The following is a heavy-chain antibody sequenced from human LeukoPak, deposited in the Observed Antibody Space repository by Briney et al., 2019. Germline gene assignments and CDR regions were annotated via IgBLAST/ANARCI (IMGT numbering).Heavy chain of an antibody. CDR2: LDPEAGEM. J-gene: IGHJ4*02. CDR3: ATCRTWWDLLNY. CDR1: GHTLTELS. V-gene: IGHV1-24*01. D-gene: IGHD1-26*01. Sequence: ASVKVSCKVSGHTLTELSLHWVRQAPGKGLAWMGGLDPEAGEMIYSQKFQGRVTMTEDTFTDIAYMEMSSLRSEDTAVYYCATCRTWWDLLNYWGQGTLVTVSS.